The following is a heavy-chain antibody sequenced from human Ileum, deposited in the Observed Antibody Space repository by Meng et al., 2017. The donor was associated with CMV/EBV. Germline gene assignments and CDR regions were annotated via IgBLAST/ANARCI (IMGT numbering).Heavy chain of an antibody. J-gene: IGHJ4*02. CDR3: AKATTGYSSGWFY. V-gene: IGHV3-21*04. Sequence: GESLKISCAASGFSFLSYSMNWVRQATGKGLEWVSFINSSSSNRYYADSVKGRFTISRDNSKNTLYLQMSSLRAEDTAVYYCAKATTGYSSGWFYWGQGTLVTVSS. CDR1: GFSFLSYS. CDR2: INSSSSNR. D-gene: IGHD6-19*01.